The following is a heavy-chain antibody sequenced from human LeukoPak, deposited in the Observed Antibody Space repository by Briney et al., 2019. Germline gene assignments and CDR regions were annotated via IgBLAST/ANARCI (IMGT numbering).Heavy chain of an antibody. Sequence: SETLSLTCTVSGGSISSYYWSWIRQPPGKGLEWIGYIYYSGSTNYNPSLKSRVTISVDTSKNQFSLKLSSVTAADTAVYYCARRGYSSGWYRTNWFDPWGQGTLVTVSS. J-gene: IGHJ5*02. CDR3: ARRGYSSGWYRTNWFDP. CDR1: GGSISSYY. CDR2: IYYSGST. V-gene: IGHV4-59*12. D-gene: IGHD6-19*01.